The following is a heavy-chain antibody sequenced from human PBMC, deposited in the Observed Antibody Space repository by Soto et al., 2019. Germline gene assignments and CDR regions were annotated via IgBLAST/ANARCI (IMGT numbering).Heavy chain of an antibody. CDR3: ARGPTVTILDYFDY. CDR1: GVTFSSYG. V-gene: IGHV3-33*01. J-gene: IGHJ4*02. CDR2: IWYDGSNK. Sequence: QVQLVESGGGVVQPGRSLRLSCAASGVTFSSYGMHWVRQAPGKGLEWVAVIWYDGSNKYYADSVKGRVTISRDNSKNRLYLQMNSLRAEDTAVYYCARGPTVTILDYFDYWGQGTLVTVSS. D-gene: IGHD4-17*01.